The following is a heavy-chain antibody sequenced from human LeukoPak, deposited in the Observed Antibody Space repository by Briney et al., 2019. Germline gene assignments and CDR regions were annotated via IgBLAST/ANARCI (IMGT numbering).Heavy chain of an antibody. V-gene: IGHV3-23*01. CDR1: GFTFSSYA. CDR2: ISGSGGST. J-gene: IGHJ3*02. CDR3: ARDRGDYFDAFDI. D-gene: IGHD4-17*01. Sequence: PGGSLRLSCAASGFTFSSYAMSWVRQAPGKGLEWVSAISGSGGSTYYADSVKGRFTISRDNSKNTLYLQMNSLRAEDTAVYYCARDRGDYFDAFDIWGQGTMVTVSS.